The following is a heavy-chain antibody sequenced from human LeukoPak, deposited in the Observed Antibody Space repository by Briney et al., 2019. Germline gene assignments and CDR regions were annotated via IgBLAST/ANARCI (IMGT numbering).Heavy chain of an antibody. V-gene: IGHV4-39*01. J-gene: IGHJ6*03. Sequence: PSETLSLTCTVSGGSISSSHYYWGWIRQTPGKGLEWIGTIYYSGTTYYNPSLESRATISEDTSKNQFSLPLRSVTAADTAVYYCARQISDYYYYYIDVWGKGTTVTVSS. CDR3: ARQISDYYYYYIDV. D-gene: IGHD3-10*01. CDR1: GGSISSSHYY. CDR2: IYYSGTT.